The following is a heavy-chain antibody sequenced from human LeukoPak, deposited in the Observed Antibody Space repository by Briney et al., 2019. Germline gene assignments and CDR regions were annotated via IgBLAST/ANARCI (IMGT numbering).Heavy chain of an antibody. V-gene: IGHV4-34*01. CDR2: INHSGST. Sequence: PSETLSLTCAVYGGSFSGYYWSWIRQPPGKGLEWIGEINHSGSTNYNPSLKSRVTISVDTSKNQFSLKLSSVTAADTAVYYCARTYCSGGSKPESRYYYYYMDVWGKGTTVTVSS. CDR1: GGSFSGYY. CDR3: ARTYCSGGSKPESRYYYYYMDV. J-gene: IGHJ6*03. D-gene: IGHD2-15*01.